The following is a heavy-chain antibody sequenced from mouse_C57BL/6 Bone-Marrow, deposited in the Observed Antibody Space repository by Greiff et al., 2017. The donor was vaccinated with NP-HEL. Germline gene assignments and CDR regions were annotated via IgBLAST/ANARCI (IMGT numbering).Heavy chain of an antibody. Sequence: QVQLQQPGAELVMPGASVKLSCKASGYTFTSYWMHWVKQRPGQGLEWIGEIDPSDSYTNYNQQFKGKSTLTVDKSSSTAYMQLSSLTSEDSAVYYCARGLIYYDYDGPWFAYWGQGTLVTVSA. CDR3: ARGLIYYDYDGPWFAY. CDR2: IDPSDSYT. V-gene: IGHV1-69*01. J-gene: IGHJ3*01. CDR1: GYTFTSYW. D-gene: IGHD2-4*01.